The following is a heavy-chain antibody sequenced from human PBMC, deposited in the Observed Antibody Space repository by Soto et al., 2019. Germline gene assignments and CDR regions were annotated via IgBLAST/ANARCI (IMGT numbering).Heavy chain of an antibody. V-gene: IGHV4-59*08. J-gene: IGHJ4*02. CDR3: ARHAPAAAGTREFDY. CDR2: IYYSGST. D-gene: IGHD6-13*01. CDR1: GGSISSYY. Sequence: SETLSLTCTVSGGSISSYYWSWIRQPPGKGLEWIGYIYYSGSTNYNPSLKSRVTISVDTSKNQFSLKLSSVTAADTAVYYCARHAPAAAGTREFDYWGQGTLVTVSS.